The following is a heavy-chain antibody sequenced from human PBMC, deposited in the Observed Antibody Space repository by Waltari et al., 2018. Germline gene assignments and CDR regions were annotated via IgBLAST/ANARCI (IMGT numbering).Heavy chain of an antibody. D-gene: IGHD5-18*01. CDR1: GFTFSSYS. V-gene: IGHV3-21*01. CDR2: ISSSSRYI. CDR3: ARLIQVGSRPDAFDI. Sequence: EVQLVESGGGLVKPGGSLRLSCAASGFTFSSYSMNWVRQAPGKGLEWVSSISSSSRYIYYADSVKGRFTISRDNAKNSLYLQMNSLRAEDTAVYYCARLIQVGSRPDAFDIWGQGTMVTVSS. J-gene: IGHJ3*02.